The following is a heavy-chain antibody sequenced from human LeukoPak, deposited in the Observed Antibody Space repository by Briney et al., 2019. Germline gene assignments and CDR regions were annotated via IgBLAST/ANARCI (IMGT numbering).Heavy chain of an antibody. J-gene: IGHJ6*03. Sequence: PSETLSLTCTVSGGSVSSGSYYWSWLRQPPGKGLEWIGYIYYSGSTKYNPSLKSRVTISIDTSKNQFSLKLSSMTAADTAMYYCAGVVGGSYSMDVWGQGTTVTVSS. CDR2: IYYSGST. V-gene: IGHV4-61*01. D-gene: IGHD1-26*01. CDR3: AGVVGGSYSMDV. CDR1: GGSVSSGSYY.